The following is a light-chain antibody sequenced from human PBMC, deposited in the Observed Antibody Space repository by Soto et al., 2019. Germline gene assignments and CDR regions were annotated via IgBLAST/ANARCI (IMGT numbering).Light chain of an antibody. CDR2: DAS. Sequence: EIVMTQSPATLSLSPGERATLSCRASQSVTGYLAWYQQKPGQAPRLLIYDASTRATGIPARFSGSGSGTEFPLTISSLQSEDFAVYYCQQYNNWPRTFGQGTKLEIK. CDR3: QQYNNWPRT. J-gene: IGKJ2*01. CDR1: QSVTGY. V-gene: IGKV3-15*01.